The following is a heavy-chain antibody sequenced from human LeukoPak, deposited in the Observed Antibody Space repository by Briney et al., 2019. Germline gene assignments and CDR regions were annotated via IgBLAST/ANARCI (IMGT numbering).Heavy chain of an antibody. CDR2: INTNGRT. Sequence: SETLSLTCAVSGGSIRDYQWSWIRQPPGKGLEWIGHINTNGRTDYNPSLRSRLTFSVDTSRDQFSLKLSSVTAADTAIYYCAKGGYDYIEIGYFDYWGQGTLVTVSS. D-gene: IGHD5-12*01. J-gene: IGHJ4*02. CDR3: AKGGYDYIEIGYFDY. V-gene: IGHV4-4*09. CDR1: GGSIRDYQ.